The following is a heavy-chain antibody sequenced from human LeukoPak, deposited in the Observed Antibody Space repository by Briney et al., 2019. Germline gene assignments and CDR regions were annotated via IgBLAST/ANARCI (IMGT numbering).Heavy chain of an antibody. CDR3: ARVRADMYYYGSGSYYMDY. CDR1: GYTFTGYY. J-gene: IGHJ4*02. D-gene: IGHD3-10*01. V-gene: IGHV1-2*02. Sequence: GASVKVSCKASGYTFTGYYMHWVRQAPGQGLEWMGWINPNSGGTNYAQKFQGRVTMTRDTSISTAYMELSRLRSDDTAVYYCARVRADMYYYGSGSYYMDYWGQGTLVTVSS. CDR2: INPNSGGT.